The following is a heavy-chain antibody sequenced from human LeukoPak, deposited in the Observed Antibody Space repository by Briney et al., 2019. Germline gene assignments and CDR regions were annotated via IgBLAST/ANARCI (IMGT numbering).Heavy chain of an antibody. CDR1: GFTFSGYS. CDR2: ISSTNTFI. V-gene: IGHV3-21*01. D-gene: IGHD3-22*01. Sequence: PGGSLRLSCAASGFTFSGYSMNWVRQAPGKGLEGVASISSTNTFIYSADSVRGRLTISRYTGKDSLFLQMNRLRAEDTAIYYCARDYFDSSDYPQTYYYYYMDVWGKGTTVTVSS. CDR3: ARDYFDSSDYPQTYYYYYMDV. J-gene: IGHJ6*03.